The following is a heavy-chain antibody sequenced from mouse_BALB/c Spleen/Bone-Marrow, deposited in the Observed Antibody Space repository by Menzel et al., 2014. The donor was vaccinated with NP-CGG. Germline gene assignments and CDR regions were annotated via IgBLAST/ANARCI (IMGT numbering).Heavy chain of an antibody. D-gene: IGHD3-1*01. CDR3: VTKGSSGYGLFAY. Sequence: VQLQQSGPELVKPGASVKMSCKASGYTFTDYYMRRVKQSHGKNLEWIGDINPNNGDTFYNQKFKGKATLTVDTSSSTAYMQLNSLTSEDSAVYYCVTKGSSGYGLFAYWGQGTLVTVSA. J-gene: IGHJ3*01. CDR1: GYTFTDYY. V-gene: IGHV1-26*01. CDR2: INPNNGDT.